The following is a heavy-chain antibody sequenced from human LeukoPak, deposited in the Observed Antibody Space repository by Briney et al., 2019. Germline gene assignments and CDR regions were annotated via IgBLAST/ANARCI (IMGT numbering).Heavy chain of an antibody. J-gene: IGHJ4*02. V-gene: IGHV1-18*01. CDR1: GYTFTSYG. CDR3: ARGERSVGGVADNFDY. CDR2: ISAYNGNT. D-gene: IGHD2-15*01. Sequence: GASVKVSCKASGYTFTSYGISWVRQAPGQGLEWMGWISAYNGNTNYAQKLQGRVTMTTDTSTSTAYMELSRLRSDDTAVYYCARGERSVGGVADNFDYWGQGTLVTVSS.